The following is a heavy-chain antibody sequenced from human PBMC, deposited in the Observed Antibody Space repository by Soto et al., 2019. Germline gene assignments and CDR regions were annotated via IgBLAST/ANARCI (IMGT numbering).Heavy chain of an antibody. CDR2: ISHDGSNE. D-gene: IGHD3-22*01. Sequence: GGSLRLSCAASGFLFRTYGMHWVRQAPGKGLEWLALISHDGSNEDYADSVKGRFTVSRDNSKNTLYLHMNNVRSDDTAVYYCAKDQRYYDRNDYRYYFDFWGQGTQVTVSS. CDR1: GFLFRTYG. V-gene: IGHV3-30*18. CDR3: AKDQRYYDRNDYRYYFDF. J-gene: IGHJ4*02.